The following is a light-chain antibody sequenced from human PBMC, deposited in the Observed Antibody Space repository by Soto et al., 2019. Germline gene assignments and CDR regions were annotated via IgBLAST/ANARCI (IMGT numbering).Light chain of an antibody. J-gene: IGKJ5*01. CDR2: AAS. Sequence: EIVLTQSPGTLSLSPGERATLSCRASQSVSSNYLAWYQHKPGQAPRLLIYAASSRATGIPDRFTASGSGTDFTLTISRLEPEDFAVYYCQQYGSSPITFGQGTRLEIK. CDR1: QSVSSNY. CDR3: QQYGSSPIT. V-gene: IGKV3-20*01.